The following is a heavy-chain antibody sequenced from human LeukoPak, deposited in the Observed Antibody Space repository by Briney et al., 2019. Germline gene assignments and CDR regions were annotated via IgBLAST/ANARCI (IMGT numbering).Heavy chain of an antibody. Sequence: SETLSLTCTVSGGSISSGGYYWSWIRQPPGKGLEWIGSVYHSGETYYNPSLNSRVTISVDKSKNQFSLKLSSVTAADTAVYYCASYSYGAYYYYGMDVWGQGTTVTVSS. CDR2: VYHSGET. CDR3: ASYSYGAYYYYGMDV. J-gene: IGHJ6*02. CDR1: GGSISSGGYY. V-gene: IGHV4-30-2*01. D-gene: IGHD5-18*01.